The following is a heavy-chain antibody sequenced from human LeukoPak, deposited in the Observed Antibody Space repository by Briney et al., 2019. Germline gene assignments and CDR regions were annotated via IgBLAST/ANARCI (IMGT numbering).Heavy chain of an antibody. Sequence: GGSLRLSCAASGFTFSSYAMHWVRQAPGKGLEWVAVISYDGSNKYYADSVKGRLTISRDNSKNTLYLQMNSLRAEDTAVYYCARALGYCSGGSCYSAYYYYGMDVWGQGTTVTVSS. CDR3: ARALGYCSGGSCYSAYYYYGMDV. CDR2: ISYDGSNK. D-gene: IGHD2-15*01. V-gene: IGHV3-30*04. CDR1: GFTFSSYA. J-gene: IGHJ6*02.